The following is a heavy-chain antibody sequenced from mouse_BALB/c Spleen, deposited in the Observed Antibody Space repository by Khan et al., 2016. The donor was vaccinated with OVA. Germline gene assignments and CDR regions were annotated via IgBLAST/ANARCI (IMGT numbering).Heavy chain of an antibody. CDR3: AREEALYYFDY. D-gene: IGHD3-2*02. J-gene: IGHJ2*01. CDR2: IYPGTDNT. CDR1: GYIFTNYW. Sequence: VQLQESGAELVRPGASVKLSCKTSGYIFTNYWIHWIKQRSGQGLEWIARIYPGTDNTYYDEKLKDKATLTTDKSSSTAYMQLGSLKSEDSAVYFCAREEALYYFDYWGQGTTLTVSS. V-gene: IGHV1S132*01.